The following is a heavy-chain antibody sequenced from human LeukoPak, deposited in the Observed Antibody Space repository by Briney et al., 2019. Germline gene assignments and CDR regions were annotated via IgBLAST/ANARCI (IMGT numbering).Heavy chain of an antibody. J-gene: IGHJ6*03. CDR3: ARGAGSYKYYMDV. V-gene: IGHV3-53*01. Sequence: GGSLRLTCAASGFTVSSNYMSWVRQAPGKGLEWVSFIYSGGSTYYADSVKGRFTISRDNSKNTLYLQMNSLRAEDTAVYYCARGAGSYKYYMDVWGKGTTVTVSS. D-gene: IGHD3-10*01. CDR2: IYSGGST. CDR1: GFTVSSNY.